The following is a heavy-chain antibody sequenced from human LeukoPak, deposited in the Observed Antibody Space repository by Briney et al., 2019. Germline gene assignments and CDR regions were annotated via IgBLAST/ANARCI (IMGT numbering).Heavy chain of an antibody. CDR3: ARDFITGTTP. CDR1: GYTFTSYD. J-gene: IGHJ5*02. V-gene: IGHV1-8*03. D-gene: IGHD1-7*01. Sequence: ASVKVSCKASGYTFTSYDINWVRQATGQGLEWMGWMNPSSGNTGYAQKFQGRVTITRNTSISTAYMELSSLRSEDTAVYYCARDFITGTTPWGQGTLVTVSS. CDR2: MNPSSGNT.